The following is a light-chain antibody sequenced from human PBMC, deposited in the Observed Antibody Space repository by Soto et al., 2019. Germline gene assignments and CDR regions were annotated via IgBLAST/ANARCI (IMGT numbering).Light chain of an antibody. CDR3: QQSVSSPYT. V-gene: IGKV3-20*01. CDR1: QSVRSSY. CDR2: GAS. J-gene: IGKJ2*01. Sequence: EIVLTQSPGTLSLSPGERATLSCRASQSVRSSYLAWYQQRPGQAPRLLIYGASSRATGIPDRFSGTGSGTDFTLPISRLEPEDFAVYYCQQSVSSPYTFGQGTKLEIK.